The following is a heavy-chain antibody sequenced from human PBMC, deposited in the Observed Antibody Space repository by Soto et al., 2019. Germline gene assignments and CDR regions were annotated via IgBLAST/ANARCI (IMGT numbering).Heavy chain of an antibody. Sequence: QVELQESGPGLVKPSGTLSLTCAVSGGSISSSNWWSWVRQPPGKGLEWIGEIYHSGSTNYNPSLKCRVIISVDKSKILFSLKLGSVTAVDTVVYYCARDGSMESSGWTDAFDIWGQGTMVTVSS. CDR1: GGSISSSNW. D-gene: IGHD6-19*01. CDR3: ARDGSMESSGWTDAFDI. CDR2: IYHSGST. J-gene: IGHJ3*02. V-gene: IGHV4-4*02.